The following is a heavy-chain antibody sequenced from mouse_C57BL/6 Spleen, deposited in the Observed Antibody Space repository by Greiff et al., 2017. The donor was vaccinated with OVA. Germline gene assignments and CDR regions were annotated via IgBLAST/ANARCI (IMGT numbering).Heavy chain of an antibody. CDR1: DYNFPCHW. V-gene: IGHV1-7*01. Sequence: QVQLQQSGAELAKPGASVKLSCKASDYNFPCHWMPWVKQRPGQGLEWVGYINPSRGCTKYPQKFKNKATLTADTTSSTAYMQLSSLTYEDSAVYYCASGSRLFAYWGQGTLVTVSA. CDR2: INPSRGCT. D-gene: IGHD1-1*01. CDR3: ASGSRLFAY. J-gene: IGHJ3*01.